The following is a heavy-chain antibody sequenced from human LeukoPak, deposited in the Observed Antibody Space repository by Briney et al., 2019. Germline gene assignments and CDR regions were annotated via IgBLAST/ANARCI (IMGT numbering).Heavy chain of an antibody. J-gene: IGHJ6*03. CDR3: ARDGVHGDQGYYYYYMDV. CDR1: GFTFSSYS. V-gene: IGHV3-48*01. Sequence: GGSLRLXCAASGFTFSSYSMNWVRQAPGKGLEWVSYISSSSSTIYYADSVKGRFTISRDNAKNSLYLQMNSLRAEDTAVYYCARDGVHGDQGYYYYYMDVWGKGTTVTVSS. D-gene: IGHD3-3*01. CDR2: ISSSSSTI.